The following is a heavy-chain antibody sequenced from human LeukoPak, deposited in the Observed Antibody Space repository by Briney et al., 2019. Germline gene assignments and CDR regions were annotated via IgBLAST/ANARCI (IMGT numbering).Heavy chain of an antibody. CDR2: IYHSGST. D-gene: IGHD3-22*01. CDR3: ARGGDTSGHYYFEYFQH. Sequence: SETLSLTCTVSGYSISSGYYWGWIRQPPGKGLEWIGSIYHSGSTYYNPSLKSRVTISVDKSKNQFSLKLSSVTAADTAVYYCARGGDTSGHYYFEYFQHWGQGTLVTVSS. J-gene: IGHJ1*01. CDR1: GYSISSGYY. V-gene: IGHV4-38-2*02.